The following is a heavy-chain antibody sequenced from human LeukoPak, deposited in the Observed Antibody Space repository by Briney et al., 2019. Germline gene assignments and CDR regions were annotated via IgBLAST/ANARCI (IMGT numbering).Heavy chain of an antibody. CDR2: IKEDGSEK. CDR3: ASGRQLGY. V-gene: IGHV3-7*01. CDR1: GFTFSNYW. Sequence: GGPLSLSCAASGFTFSNYWMSWVRQAPGKGLEWGANIKEDGSEKYYVAPVMSRFTSSRDNARNSLYLQMNSLRAEDRAVFYWASGRQLGYWGQGTLVTVSS. D-gene: IGHD6-13*01. J-gene: IGHJ4*02.